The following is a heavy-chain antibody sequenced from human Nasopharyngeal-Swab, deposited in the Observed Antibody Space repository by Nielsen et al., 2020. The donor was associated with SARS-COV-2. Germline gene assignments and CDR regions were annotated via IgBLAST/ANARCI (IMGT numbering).Heavy chain of an antibody. CDR1: GFTFSSYS. CDR3: AKSFAALTTVSNFDY. D-gene: IGHD4-17*01. J-gene: IGHJ4*02. V-gene: IGHV3-21*04. Sequence: GESLKISCAASGFTFSSYSMNWVRQAPGKGLEWVSSISSSSSYIYYADSVKGRFTISRDNSKNTLYLQMNSLRAEDTAVYYCAKSFAALTTVSNFDYWGQGTLVTVSS. CDR2: ISSSSSYI.